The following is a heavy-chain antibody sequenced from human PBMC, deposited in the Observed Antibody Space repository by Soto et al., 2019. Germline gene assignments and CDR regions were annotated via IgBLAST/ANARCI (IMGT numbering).Heavy chain of an antibody. CDR1: GGSFSGYY. CDR2: INHSGST. CDR3: ARGPGYSSSWYGGHWFDP. D-gene: IGHD6-13*01. V-gene: IGHV4-34*01. J-gene: IGHJ5*02. Sequence: QVQLQQWGAGLLKPSETLSLTCAVHGGSFSGYYWSWIRQPPGKGLGWVGEINHSGSTNYNPSLKSRVTISVDTSKNQFSLKLSSVTAADTAVYYCARGPGYSSSWYGGHWFDPWGQGTLVTVSS.